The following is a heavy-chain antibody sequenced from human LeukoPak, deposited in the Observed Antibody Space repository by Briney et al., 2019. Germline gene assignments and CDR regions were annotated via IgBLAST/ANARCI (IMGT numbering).Heavy chain of an antibody. D-gene: IGHD3-10*01. CDR3: ARDLRGSPWFADY. J-gene: IGHJ4*02. Sequence: GGSLRLSCAASGFTFSSYAMSWVRQAPGKGLEWVSAISGSGGSTYYADSVKGRFTISRDNAKNSLYLQMNSLRAEDTAVYYCARDLRGSPWFADYWGQGTLVTVSS. CDR2: ISGSGGST. CDR1: GFTFSSYA. V-gene: IGHV3-23*01.